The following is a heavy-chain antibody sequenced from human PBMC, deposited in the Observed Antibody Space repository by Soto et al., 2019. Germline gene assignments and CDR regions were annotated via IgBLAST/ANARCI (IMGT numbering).Heavy chain of an antibody. J-gene: IGHJ1*01. CDR3: ASRGERDDYDTSGYG. D-gene: IGHD3-22*01. CDR2: IIPIFGTT. CDR1: GGTFSNYA. Sequence: QVQLVQSGAEVKKPGSSGKVSCKASGGTFSNYALSWVRQAPGQGLEWMGDIIPIFGTTNNAQKFQGRVTIPADEATSTAYMELSSLRSEDTAVYYCASRGERDDYDTSGYGWGQGTLVTVSS. V-gene: IGHV1-69*12.